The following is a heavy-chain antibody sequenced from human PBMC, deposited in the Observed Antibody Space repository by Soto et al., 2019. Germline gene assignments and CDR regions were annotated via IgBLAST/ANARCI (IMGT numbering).Heavy chain of an antibody. J-gene: IGHJ4*02. CDR1: GGSFSCYY. Sequence: SETLSLTCAVYGGSFSCYYWTWIRQPPGKGLEWIGEINDSGGTDYNPSLKSRVTISLDTSKNQLSLKLSSVTAADTAVYYCARGRKGFSSSCYVDWGQGTLVTVSS. D-gene: IGHD6-13*01. CDR2: INDSGGT. V-gene: IGHV4-34*01. CDR3: ARGRKGFSSSCYVD.